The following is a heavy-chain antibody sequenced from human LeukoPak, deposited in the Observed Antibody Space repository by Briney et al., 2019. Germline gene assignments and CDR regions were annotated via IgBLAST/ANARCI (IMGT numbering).Heavy chain of an antibody. CDR3: AKGHDDFRQFDF. J-gene: IGHJ4*02. CDR2: IIPIFGTG. Sequence: ASVKVSCKASGGTFSNYAISWVRKAPGHRLEWLGGIIPIFGTGHSAQKFPGRVTITADESTRTTHMELRSLRSDDTAVYYCAKGHDDFRQFDFWGQGTLVTVSS. D-gene: IGHD3-3*01. CDR1: GGTFSNYA. V-gene: IGHV1-69*13.